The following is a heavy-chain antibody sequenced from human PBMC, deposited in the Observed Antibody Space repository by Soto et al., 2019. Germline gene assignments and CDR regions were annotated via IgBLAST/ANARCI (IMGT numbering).Heavy chain of an antibody. V-gene: IGHV1-8*01. CDR1: GYTFTSYD. Sequence: ASVKVSCKASGYTFTSYDINWVRQATGQGLEWMGGMNPNSGNTGYAQKFQGRVTMTRNTSISTAYMELSSLRSEDTAVYYCARGLFDFWSGYHKPLYGMDVWGQGTTVTVSS. D-gene: IGHD3-3*01. CDR3: ARGLFDFWSGYHKPLYGMDV. CDR2: MNPNSGNT. J-gene: IGHJ6*02.